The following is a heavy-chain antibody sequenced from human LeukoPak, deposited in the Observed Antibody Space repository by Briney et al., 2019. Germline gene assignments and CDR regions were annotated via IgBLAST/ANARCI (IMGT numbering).Heavy chain of an antibody. CDR1: GFTFSSYA. V-gene: IGHV3-48*01. CDR2: ISSSSSTI. J-gene: IGHJ5*02. Sequence: GGSLRLSCAASGFTFSSYAMSWVRQAPGKGLEWVSYISSSSSTIYYADSVKGRFTISRDNAKNSLYLQMNSLRAEDTAVYYCARGNLRHIVVVTAWYWFDPWGQGTLVTVSS. CDR3: ARGNLRHIVVVTAWYWFDP. D-gene: IGHD2-21*02.